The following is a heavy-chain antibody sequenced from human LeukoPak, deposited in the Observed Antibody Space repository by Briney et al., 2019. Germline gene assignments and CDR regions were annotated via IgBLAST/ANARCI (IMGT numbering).Heavy chain of an antibody. Sequence: GGSLRLSCAASGFTFSSYAMSWVRQAPGKGLEWVSAISGSGGSTYYADSVKGRFTISRDNSKNTLYLQMNSLRAEDTAVYYCAKSTGGWVLLSPSDYWGQGTLVTVSS. CDR1: GFTFSSYA. J-gene: IGHJ4*02. V-gene: IGHV3-23*01. D-gene: IGHD2-8*02. CDR3: AKSTGGWVLLSPSDY. CDR2: ISGSGGST.